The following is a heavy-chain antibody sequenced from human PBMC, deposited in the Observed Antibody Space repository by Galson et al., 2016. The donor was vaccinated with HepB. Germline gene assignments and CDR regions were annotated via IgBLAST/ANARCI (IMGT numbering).Heavy chain of an antibody. V-gene: IGHV2-5*02. CDR3: AHLHYGDPEDHAFAI. D-gene: IGHD4-17*01. CDR2: IYWDGDK. J-gene: IGHJ3*02. CDR1: GFSLTSSGMG. Sequence: PALVKPTQTLTLTCTFSGFSLTSSGMGVAWIRQPPGKALEWLALIYWDGDKRYTPSLKSRLTITKDTSKNQVVLTMANVDPVDTATYSCAHLHYGDPEDHAFAIWGQGTMVTVSS.